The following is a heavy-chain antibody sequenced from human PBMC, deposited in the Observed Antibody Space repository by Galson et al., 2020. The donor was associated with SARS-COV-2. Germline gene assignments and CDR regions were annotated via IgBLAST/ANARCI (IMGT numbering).Heavy chain of an antibody. Sequence: ETSETLSLTCTVSGGSISSGGYYWSWIRQHPGKGLEWIGYIYYSGSTYYHPSLKSRVTISVDTSKNQFSLKLSSVTAADTAVYYCARAGLAITIFGVVSSFDYWGQGTLVTVSS. CDR3: ARAGLAITIFGVVSSFDY. CDR1: GGSISSGGYY. J-gene: IGHJ4*02. V-gene: IGHV4-31*03. CDR2: IYYSGST. D-gene: IGHD3-3*01.